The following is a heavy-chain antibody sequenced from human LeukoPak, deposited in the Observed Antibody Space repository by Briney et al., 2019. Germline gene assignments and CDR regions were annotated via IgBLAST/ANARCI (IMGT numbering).Heavy chain of an antibody. V-gene: IGHV3-21*01. CDR3: ASGDSSGLYYYYGMDV. D-gene: IGHD3-22*01. Sequence: PGGSLRLSCAASGFTFSSYSMNWVRQAPGKGLEWVSSISSSSSYIYYADSVKGRFTISRDNAKNSLYLQMNSLRAEDTAVYYCASGDSSGLYYYYGMDVWDQGTTVTVSS. J-gene: IGHJ6*02. CDR1: GFTFSSYS. CDR2: ISSSSSYI.